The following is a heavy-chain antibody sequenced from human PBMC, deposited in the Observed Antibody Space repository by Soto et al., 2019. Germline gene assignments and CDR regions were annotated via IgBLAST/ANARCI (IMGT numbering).Heavy chain of an antibody. J-gene: IGHJ5*02. CDR3: ARAKAPLYSSSWYWFDP. V-gene: IGHV4-61*01. Sequence: PSETLSLTCTVPGGSVNIGTYYWSWIRQPPGKGLEWIGFIHYSGSTNYNPSLKGRVTMSVDTSKNQFSLKLSSVTAADTAVYYCARAKAPLYSSSWYWFDPWGQGTLVTVS. CDR1: GGSVNIGTYY. CDR2: IHYSGST. D-gene: IGHD6-13*01.